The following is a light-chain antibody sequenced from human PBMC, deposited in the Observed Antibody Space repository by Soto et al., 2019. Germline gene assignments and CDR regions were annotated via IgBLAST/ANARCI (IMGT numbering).Light chain of an antibody. CDR1: QSVSNNY. CDR3: QKYGSSGT. Sequence: ILFTQSPCTLSLPPWERASLPWRASQSVSNNYFAWYQQKPGPAHRLLIYGASNRATGIPDRFSGSGCGTDFTITISRLQPEDFAVYYCQKYGSSGTFGQGTKVDIK. J-gene: IGKJ1*01. CDR2: GAS. V-gene: IGKV3-20*01.